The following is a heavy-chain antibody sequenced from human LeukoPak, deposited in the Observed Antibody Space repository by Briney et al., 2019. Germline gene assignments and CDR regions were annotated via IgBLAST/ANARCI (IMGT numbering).Heavy chain of an antibody. D-gene: IGHD3-22*01. Sequence: GASVKDSCKASGFTFTSAAVQWGRQARGQRLEWIGWIVVGSGNTNYAQKFQERVTITRDMSTSTAYMELSSLRSEDTAVYYCAADRRDSSGYYIDYWGQGTLVTVSS. V-gene: IGHV1-58*01. J-gene: IGHJ4*02. CDR3: AADRRDSSGYYIDY. CDR2: IVVGSGNT. CDR1: GFTFTSAA.